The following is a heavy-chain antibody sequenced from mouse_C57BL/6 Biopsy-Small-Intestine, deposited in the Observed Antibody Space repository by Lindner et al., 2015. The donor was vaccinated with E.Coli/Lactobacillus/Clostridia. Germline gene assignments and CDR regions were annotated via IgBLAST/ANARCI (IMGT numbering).Heavy chain of an antibody. Sequence: VQLQESGAELVRPGTSVKMSCKASGYTFTHYWISWAKQRPGHGLEWIGDIYPGGGYTNYNEKFKDEATLTADKSSSTAYMQFSSLTSEDSAIYYCAKGTYDYFDFWGQGTTLTVSS. CDR1: GYTFTHYW. J-gene: IGHJ2*01. CDR2: IYPGGGYT. V-gene: IGHV1-63*01. CDR3: AKGTYDYFDF. D-gene: IGHD5-1*01.